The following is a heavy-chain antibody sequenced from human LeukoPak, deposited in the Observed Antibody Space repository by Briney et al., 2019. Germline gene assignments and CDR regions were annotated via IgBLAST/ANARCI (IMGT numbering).Heavy chain of an antibody. Sequence: PSQTLSLTCTVSGGSISSGSYYWNWIRQPAGEGLEWIGRIYTSGSTNYNPSLKSRVTISVDTSKNQFSLKLSSVTAADTAVYYCARVYGSGSYPVVGHYYYMDVWGKGTTVTVSS. CDR1: GGSISSGSYY. J-gene: IGHJ6*03. CDR2: IYTSGST. D-gene: IGHD3-10*01. V-gene: IGHV4-61*02. CDR3: ARVYGSGSYPVVGHYYYMDV.